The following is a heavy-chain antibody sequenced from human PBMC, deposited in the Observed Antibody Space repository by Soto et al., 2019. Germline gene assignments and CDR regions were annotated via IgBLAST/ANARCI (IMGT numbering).Heavy chain of an antibody. CDR3: ARQLNDYGDYAVGFYFDY. Sequence: PSETLSLTCTVSGGSISSYYWSWIRQPPGKELEWIGYIYYSGSTNYNPSLKSRVTISVDTSKNQFSLKLSSVTAADTAVYYCARQLNDYGDYAVGFYFDYWGQGTLVTVSS. J-gene: IGHJ4*02. V-gene: IGHV4-59*01. CDR1: GGSISSYY. CDR2: IYYSGST. D-gene: IGHD4-17*01.